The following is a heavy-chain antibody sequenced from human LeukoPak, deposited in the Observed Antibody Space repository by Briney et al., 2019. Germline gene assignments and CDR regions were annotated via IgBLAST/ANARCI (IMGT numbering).Heavy chain of an antibody. V-gene: IGHV3-74*01. CDR1: GFTFSSYW. Sequence: GGSLRLSCAASGFTFSSYWMHWVRQAPGKGLVWVSRINSDGSSTSYADSVKGRFTISRDNSKNTLYLQMNSLRAEDTAVYYCAKRGDYYYDSRGDAFDIWGQGTMVTVSS. CDR3: AKRGDYYYDSRGDAFDI. D-gene: IGHD3-22*01. J-gene: IGHJ3*02. CDR2: INSDGSST.